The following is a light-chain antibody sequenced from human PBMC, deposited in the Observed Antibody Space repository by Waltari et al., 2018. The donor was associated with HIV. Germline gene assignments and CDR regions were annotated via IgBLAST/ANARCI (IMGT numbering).Light chain of an antibody. J-gene: IGLJ2*01. CDR2: DVN. CDR3: SSYTDSDTLL. Sequence: QSVLTQPASVSGSPGQSITISCTGDISDIGIYELVSWYQKYPGKAPQLIIYDVNTRPSGISNRFSGSKSGNTASLTISALQGDDEADYYCSSYTDSDTLLFGGGTKLTVL. V-gene: IGLV2-14*01. CDR1: ISDIGIYEL.